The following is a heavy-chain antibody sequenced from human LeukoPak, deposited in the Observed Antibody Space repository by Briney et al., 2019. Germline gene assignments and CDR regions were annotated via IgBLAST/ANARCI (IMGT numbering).Heavy chain of an antibody. CDR2: IYTSGST. V-gene: IGHV4-4*07. J-gene: IGHJ5*02. CDR1: GGSISSYY. Sequence: PSETLSLTCTVSGGSISSYYWSWIRQPAGKGLEWIGRIYTSGSTNYNPSLKSRVTMSVDTSKNQFSLKLSSVTAADTAVYYCARGGDDYGDYPMFDPWGQGTLVTVSS. D-gene: IGHD4-17*01. CDR3: ARGGDDYGDYPMFDP.